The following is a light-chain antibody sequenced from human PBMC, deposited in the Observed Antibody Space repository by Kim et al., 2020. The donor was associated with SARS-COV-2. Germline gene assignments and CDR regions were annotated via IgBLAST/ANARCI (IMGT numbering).Light chain of an antibody. J-gene: IGKJ4*01. CDR3: QHRRNWPLT. CDR2: ETS. CDR1: ESGSSY. Sequence: GERALRYSGDSESGSSYLAWYQHKPVQAPRSRIYETSNRATGIPARFIGSGSGTDFTLTISSLEPEDFAIYYCQHRRNWPLTFGGGTNVDIK. V-gene: IGKV3-11*01.